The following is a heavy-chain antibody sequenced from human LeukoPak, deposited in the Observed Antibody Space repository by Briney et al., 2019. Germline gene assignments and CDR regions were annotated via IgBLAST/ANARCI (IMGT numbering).Heavy chain of an antibody. V-gene: IGHV4-34*01. Sequence: SETLSLTCAVYGGSFSGYYWSWIRQPPGKGLEWIGEINHSGSTNYNPSLKSRVTISVDTSKNQFSLKLSSVTAADTAVYYCAREGDPIVVVPAAIAAFDIRGQGTMVTVSS. CDR2: INHSGST. CDR3: AREGDPIVVVPAAIAAFDI. J-gene: IGHJ3*02. CDR1: GGSFSGYY. D-gene: IGHD2-2*01.